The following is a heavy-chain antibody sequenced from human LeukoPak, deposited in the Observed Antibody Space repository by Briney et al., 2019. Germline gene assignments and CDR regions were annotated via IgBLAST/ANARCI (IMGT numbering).Heavy chain of an antibody. V-gene: IGHV3-21*01. J-gene: IGHJ4*02. D-gene: IGHD3-9*01. CDR3: ARDNDLLRYFDWPLDY. Sequence: GGSLRLSCAASGFTFSNAWMSWVRQAPGKGLEWVSSISSSSSYIYYADSVKGRFTISRDNAKNSLYLQMNSLRAEDTAVYYCARDNDLLRYFDWPLDYWGQGTLVTVSS. CDR1: GFTFSNAW. CDR2: ISSSSSYI.